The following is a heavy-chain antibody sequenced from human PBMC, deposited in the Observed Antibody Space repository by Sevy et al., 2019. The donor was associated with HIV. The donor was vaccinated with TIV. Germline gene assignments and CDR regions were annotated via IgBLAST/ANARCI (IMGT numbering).Heavy chain of an antibody. CDR3: ARTVGTYNWFDP. CDR2: IYYSGST. Sequence: SETLSLTCTVSGGSISSYYWSWIRQPPGKGLEWIGYIYYSGSTNNNPSLKSRVTISVDTSKNQFSLKLSSVTAADTAVYYCARTVGTYNWFDPWGQGTLVTVSS. J-gene: IGHJ5*02. CDR1: GGSISSYY. D-gene: IGHD1-26*01. V-gene: IGHV4-59*13.